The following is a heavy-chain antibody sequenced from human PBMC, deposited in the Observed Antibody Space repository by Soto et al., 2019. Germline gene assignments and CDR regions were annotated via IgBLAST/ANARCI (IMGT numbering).Heavy chain of an antibody. V-gene: IGHV3-30-3*01. CDR2: ISYDGSNK. Sequence: QVQLVESGGGVVQPGRSLRLSCAASGFTFSSYAMHWVRKAPGKGLEWVAVISYDGSNKYYAESVKGRFTISRDNSKNTLYLQMNSLRAEDTAVYYCASHVFLDLWGRGTLVTVSS. CDR1: GFTFSSYA. CDR3: ASHVFLDL. J-gene: IGHJ2*01. D-gene: IGHD2-21*01.